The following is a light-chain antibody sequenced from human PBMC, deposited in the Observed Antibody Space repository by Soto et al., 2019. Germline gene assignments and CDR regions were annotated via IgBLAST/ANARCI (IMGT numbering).Light chain of an antibody. CDR2: DVS. CDR1: SSDVGTYNY. Sequence: QAVVTQPPSASGSPGQSVTISCTGTSSDVGTYNYVSWYQQHPGKAPKLMIYDVSKRPSGVPDRFSGSKSGNTVSLTVSGLQAEDEADYYCISYAGSSIWVFGGGTKLTVL. CDR3: ISYAGSSIWV. J-gene: IGLJ3*02. V-gene: IGLV2-8*01.